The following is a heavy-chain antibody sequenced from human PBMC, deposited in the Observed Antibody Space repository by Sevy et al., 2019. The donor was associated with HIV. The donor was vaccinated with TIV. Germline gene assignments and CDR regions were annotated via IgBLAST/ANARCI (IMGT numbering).Heavy chain of an antibody. Sequence: GGSLRLSCAASGFTFSSYAMHWVRQAPGEGLEWVAVISYDGSNKYYADSVKGRFTISRDNSKNTLYLQMNSLRAEDTAVYYCARGSRAAAGDFDYWGQGTLVTVSS. CDR2: ISYDGSNK. V-gene: IGHV3-30-3*01. D-gene: IGHD6-13*01. J-gene: IGHJ4*02. CDR1: GFTFSSYA. CDR3: ARGSRAAAGDFDY.